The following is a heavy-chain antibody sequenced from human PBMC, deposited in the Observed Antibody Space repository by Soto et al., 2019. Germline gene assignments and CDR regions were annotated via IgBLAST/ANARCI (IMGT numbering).Heavy chain of an antibody. CDR2: INHSGST. CDR1: GGSFSGYY. CDR3: ARKYSSGWYNWFDP. J-gene: IGHJ5*02. V-gene: IGHV4-34*01. D-gene: IGHD6-19*01. Sequence: SETLSLTCAVYGGSFSGYYWSWIRQPPGKGLEWIGEINHSGSTNYNPSLKSRVTISVDTSKNQFSLKLSSVTAADTAVYYCARKYSSGWYNWFDPWGQGTLVTVSS.